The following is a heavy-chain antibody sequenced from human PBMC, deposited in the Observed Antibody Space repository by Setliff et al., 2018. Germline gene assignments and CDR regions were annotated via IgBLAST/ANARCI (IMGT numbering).Heavy chain of an antibody. CDR1: GYTFTSYY. CDR3: ARGRDFWSGYLVY. J-gene: IGHJ4*02. D-gene: IGHD3-3*01. CDR2: INPSGGST. Sequence: ASVKVSCKASGYTFTSYYMHWVRQAPGQGLEWMGIINPSGGSTSYAQKFQGRVTMTRDASISTAYMELSRLRSDDTAVYYCARGRDFWSGYLVYWGQGTLVTVSS. V-gene: IGHV1-46*01.